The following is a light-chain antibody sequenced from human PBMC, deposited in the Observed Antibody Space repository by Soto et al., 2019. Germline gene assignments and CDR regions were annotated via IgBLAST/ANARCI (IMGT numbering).Light chain of an antibody. J-gene: IGKJ5*01. CDR2: GAS. CDR1: QSITSGY. V-gene: IGKV3-20*01. Sequence: EIVLTQSPGTLSLFPGERATLSCRASQSITSGYLAWYQQKPGQAPRLLIYGASSRATGIPDRFSGSGSGTVFTITISRLVHDDFAVYYCQQYGSSPTFGHGTRLEIK. CDR3: QQYGSSPT.